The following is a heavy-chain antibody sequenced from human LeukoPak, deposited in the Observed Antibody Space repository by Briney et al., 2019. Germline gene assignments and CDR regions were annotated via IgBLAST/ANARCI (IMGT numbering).Heavy chain of an antibody. J-gene: IGHJ5*02. CDR2: IKVDGSTA. CDR1: GFTFSNYW. Sequence: GGSLRLSCAASGFTFSNYWMNWVRQAPGKGLVWVSRIKVDGSTATYADSVKGRFSISRDNAKNTLYLQMNSLRAENTAVYYCAKSDWFDPWGQGTLVAVSS. V-gene: IGHV3-74*01. CDR3: AKSDWFDP.